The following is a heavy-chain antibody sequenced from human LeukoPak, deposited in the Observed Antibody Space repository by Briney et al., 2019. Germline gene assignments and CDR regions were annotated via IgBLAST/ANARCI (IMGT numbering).Heavy chain of an antibody. V-gene: IGHV1-3*03. J-gene: IGHJ3*02. Sequence: ASVKVSCKASGYTFTSYGISWVRQAPGQRLEWMGWINAGNGNTEYSQDFQGRVTITRDTSASTAYMELSNLRSEDMAAYYCARDRAPKTVTSEVDAFDIWGQGTMVTVSS. CDR3: ARDRAPKTVTSEVDAFDI. D-gene: IGHD4-17*01. CDR2: INAGNGNT. CDR1: GYTFTSYG.